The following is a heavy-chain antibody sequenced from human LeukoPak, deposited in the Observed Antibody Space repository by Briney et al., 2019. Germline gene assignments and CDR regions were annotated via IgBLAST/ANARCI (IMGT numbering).Heavy chain of an antibody. CDR3: AKTVVVVPAADY. CDR1: GFTFSSYA. D-gene: IGHD2-2*01. CDR2: ISGSGGST. J-gene: IGHJ4*02. V-gene: IGHV3-23*01. Sequence: GGSLRLSCAASGFTFSSYAMSWVRQAPGKGREWVSAISGSGGSTYYADSVKGRFTISRDNSKNTLYLQMNSLRAEDTAVYYCAKTVVVVPAADYWGQGTLVTVSS.